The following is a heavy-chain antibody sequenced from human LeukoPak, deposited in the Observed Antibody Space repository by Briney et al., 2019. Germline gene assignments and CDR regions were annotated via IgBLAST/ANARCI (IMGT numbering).Heavy chain of an antibody. CDR3: ARHLYFYGSGRRYFDF. Sequence: ASETLSLTCTVSGDSISSRNIYWGWIRQAPGKGLEWIGIVYHSGSTYYNPSLETRVIISADTSKNQLSLGLSSVTAADTVLYYCARHLYFYGSGRRYFDFWGQGTLVTVSS. CDR1: GDSISSRNIY. J-gene: IGHJ4*02. D-gene: IGHD3-10*01. CDR2: VYHSGST. V-gene: IGHV4-39*01.